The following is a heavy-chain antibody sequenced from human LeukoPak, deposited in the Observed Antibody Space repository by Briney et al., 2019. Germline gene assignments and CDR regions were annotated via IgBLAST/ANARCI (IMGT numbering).Heavy chain of an antibody. CDR3: ARVGEDSGGREWGAFDI. V-gene: IGHV1-69*13. D-gene: IGHD2-15*01. J-gene: IGHJ3*02. CDR2: IIPIFGTA. Sequence: SVKVSCKASGGTFSSYAISWVRQAPGQGLEWMGGIIPIFGTANYAQKFQGRVTITADESTSTAYMELSSLGSEDTAVYYCARVGEDSGGREWGAFDIWGQGTMVTVSS. CDR1: GGTFSSYA.